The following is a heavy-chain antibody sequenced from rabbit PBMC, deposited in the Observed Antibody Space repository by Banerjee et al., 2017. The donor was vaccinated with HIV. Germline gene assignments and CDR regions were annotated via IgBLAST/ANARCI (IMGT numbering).Heavy chain of an antibody. CDR3: ARGGGGYAGYGHGDDAFDP. CDR2: INTGDGNT. V-gene: IGHV1S45*01. CDR1: GFSLSNKYV. Sequence: QEQLEESGGDLVKPEGSLTLTCTASGFSLSNKYVMCWVRQAPGKGLEWIACINTGDGNTHYASWAKGRFTISKTSSTVDLKMTSLTAADTATYFCARGGGGYAGYGHGDDAFDPWGPGTLVTVS. D-gene: IGHD7-1*01. J-gene: IGHJ2*01.